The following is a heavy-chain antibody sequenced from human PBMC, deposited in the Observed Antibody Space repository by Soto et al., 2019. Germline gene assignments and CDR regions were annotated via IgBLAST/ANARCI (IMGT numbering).Heavy chain of an antibody. CDR3: GRDTYPHYYDSSGPRGYYSMDV. Sequence: PSETLSLTCPVSGGSISSGGYYWSWIRQHPGKGLEWIGYIYYSGSTYYNPSLKSRVTISVDTSKNQFSLKLSSVTAADTAVYYCGRDTYPHYYDSSGPRGYYSMDVWGQGTTINVSS. CDR2: IYYSGST. J-gene: IGHJ6*02. CDR1: GGSISSGGYY. V-gene: IGHV4-31*03. D-gene: IGHD3-22*01.